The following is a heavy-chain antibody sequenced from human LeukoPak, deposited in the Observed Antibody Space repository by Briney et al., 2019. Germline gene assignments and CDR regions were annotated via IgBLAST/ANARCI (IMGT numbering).Heavy chain of an antibody. V-gene: IGHV3-33*06. D-gene: IGHD4-17*01. CDR1: GFTFSSYG. CDR3: AKDRSPLDYGDYDAAY. J-gene: IGHJ4*02. Sequence: GGSLRLSCAASGFTFSSYGMHWVRQAPGKGLEWVAVIWYDGSNKYYADSVKGRFTISRGNSKNTLYLQMNSLRAEDTAVYYCAKDRSPLDYGDYDAAYWGQGTLVTVSS. CDR2: IWYDGSNK.